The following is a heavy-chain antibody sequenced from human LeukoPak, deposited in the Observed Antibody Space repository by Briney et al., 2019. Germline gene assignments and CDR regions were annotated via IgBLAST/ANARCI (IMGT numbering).Heavy chain of an antibody. CDR1: GFTFSSYW. J-gene: IGHJ4*02. CDR3: ARAGAGYSSGWPFDY. Sequence: GGSLRLSCAASGFTFSSYWMSWVRQAPGKGLERVANIKQDGSEKYYVDSVKGRFTISRDNAKNSLYLQMNSLRAEDTAVYYCARAGAGYSSGWPFDYWGQGTLVTVSS. CDR2: IKQDGSEK. V-gene: IGHV3-7*01. D-gene: IGHD6-19*01.